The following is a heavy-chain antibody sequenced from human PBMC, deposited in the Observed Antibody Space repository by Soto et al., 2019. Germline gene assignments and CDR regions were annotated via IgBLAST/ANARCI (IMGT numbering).Heavy chain of an antibody. V-gene: IGHV3-21*01. D-gene: IGHD3-16*01. CDR2: ISSSSSYI. CDR1: GFTFSSYS. J-gene: IGHJ4*02. CDR3: ARVVDDYVWGSSPPAYYFDY. Sequence: EVQLVESGGGLVKPGGSLRLSCAASGFTFSSYSMNWVRQAPGKGLEWVSSISSSSSYIYYADSVKGRFTISRDNAKNSLYLQMNSLRAEDKAVYYCARVVDDYVWGSSPPAYYFDYWGQGTLVTVSS.